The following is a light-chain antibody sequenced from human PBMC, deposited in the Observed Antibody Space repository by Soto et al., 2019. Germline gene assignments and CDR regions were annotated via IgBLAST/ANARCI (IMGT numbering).Light chain of an antibody. J-gene: IGLJ2*01. CDR1: SSDVAGSNY. CDR2: DVS. V-gene: IGLV2-14*03. CDR3: SSYTSINTVV. Sequence: QSVLTQPASVSGSRGQSMTISCTGTSSDVAGSNYVSWYQHHPGKAPKLIIYDVSNRPSGVSYRFSGSKSGNTASLTISGLQAEDEADYYCSSYTSINTVVFGGGTKLTVL.